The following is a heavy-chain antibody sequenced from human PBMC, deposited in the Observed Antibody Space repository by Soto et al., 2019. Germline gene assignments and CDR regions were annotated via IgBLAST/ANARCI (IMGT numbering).Heavy chain of an antibody. CDR2: ISAYNGTT. D-gene: IGHD2-15*01. CDR1: GYTFTSYG. J-gene: IGHJ5*02. Sequence: GASVKLSCKASGYTFTSYGSSWVRQAPGQGLEWMGWISAYNGTTNYAQKLQGRVTMTTDTSTSTAYMELRSLRSDDTAVYYCARVVVVAATLWFDPWGQGTLVTAPQ. V-gene: IGHV1-18*01. CDR3: ARVVVVAATLWFDP.